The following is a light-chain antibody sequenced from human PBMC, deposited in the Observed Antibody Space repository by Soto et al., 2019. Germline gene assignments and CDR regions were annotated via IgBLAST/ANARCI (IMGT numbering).Light chain of an antibody. Sequence: DIQMTQAPSSLSAAVGDRVTITCRASQTISSYLNWYQQKPGKAPKLLIYAASSLQSGVPSRLSGSGSGTDFTLTISSLQPEDFATYYCQQSYSTPWTFGQGTKVAIK. J-gene: IGKJ1*01. CDR3: QQSYSTPWT. CDR2: AAS. V-gene: IGKV1-39*01. CDR1: QTISSY.